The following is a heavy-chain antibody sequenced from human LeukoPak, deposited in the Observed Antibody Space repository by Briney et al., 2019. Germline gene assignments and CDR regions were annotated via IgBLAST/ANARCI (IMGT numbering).Heavy chain of an antibody. V-gene: IGHV3-30*18. CDR2: ISYDGSNK. CDR1: GFTFSSYG. J-gene: IGHJ4*02. CDR3: AKGRKYSYGQVLNDY. D-gene: IGHD5-18*01. Sequence: GGSLRLSCAASGFTFSSYGMHWVRQAPGKGLEWVAVISYDGSNKYYADSVKGRFTISRDNSKNTLYLQMNSLRAEDTAVYYCAKGRKYSYGQVLNDYWGQGTLVTVSS.